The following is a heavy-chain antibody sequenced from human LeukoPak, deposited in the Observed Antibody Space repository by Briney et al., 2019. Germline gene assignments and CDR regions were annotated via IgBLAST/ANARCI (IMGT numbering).Heavy chain of an antibody. V-gene: IGHV1-69*04. D-gene: IGHD6-19*01. CDR2: IIPILGIA. Sequence: ASVKVSCKASGGTFSSYATSWVRQAPGQGLEWMGRIIPILGIANYAQKFQGRVTITADKSTSTAYMELSSLRSEDTAVYYCARDSSGFDYWGQGTLVTVSS. J-gene: IGHJ4*02. CDR3: ARDSSGFDY. CDR1: GGTFSSYA.